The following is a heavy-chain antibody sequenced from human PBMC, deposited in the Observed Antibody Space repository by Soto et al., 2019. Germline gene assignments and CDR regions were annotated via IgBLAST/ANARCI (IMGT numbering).Heavy chain of an antibody. CDR1: GGSISSYY. CDR2: IYYSGST. Sequence: SETLSLTCTVSGGSISSYYWSWIRQPPGKGLEWIGYIYYSGSTNYNPSLKSRVTISVDTSKNQFSLKLSSVTAADTAVYYCARVNDWTSYYYYYMDVWGKGTTVTVSS. CDR3: ARVNDWTSYYYYYMDV. D-gene: IGHD3-9*01. J-gene: IGHJ6*03. V-gene: IGHV4-59*01.